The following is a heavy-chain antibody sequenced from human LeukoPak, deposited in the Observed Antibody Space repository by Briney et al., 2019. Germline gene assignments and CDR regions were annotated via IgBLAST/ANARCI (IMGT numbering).Heavy chain of an antibody. V-gene: IGHV4-4*02. CDR3: ARLDCSSTSCYFDY. J-gene: IGHJ4*02. CDR1: GGSISSSNW. D-gene: IGHD2-2*01. CDR2: FYHIGST. Sequence: SESLSLTCAVSGGSISSSNWWSWVRQPPGKGLEWIGEFYHIGSTNYNPSLKSRVTISVDTSKNQSSLKLSSVTAADTAVYYCARLDCSSTSCYFDYWGQGTLATVSS.